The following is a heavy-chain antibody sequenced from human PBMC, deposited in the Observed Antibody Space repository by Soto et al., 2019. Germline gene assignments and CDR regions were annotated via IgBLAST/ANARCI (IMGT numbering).Heavy chain of an antibody. CDR1: GGSISSYY. Sequence: PSETLSLTCTVSGGSISSYYWSWIRQPPGKGLEWIGYIYYSGDTNYNPSLKSRVTISVDTSKNQFSLKLSSVTAADTAVYYCARLWGWYFDCRGQRTLVTVSS. CDR2: IYYSGDT. D-gene: IGHD2-21*01. J-gene: IGHJ4*02. V-gene: IGHV4-59*01. CDR3: ARLWGWYFDC.